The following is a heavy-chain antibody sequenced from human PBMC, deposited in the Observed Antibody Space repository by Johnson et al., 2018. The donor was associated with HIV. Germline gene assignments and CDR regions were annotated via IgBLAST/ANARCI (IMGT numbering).Heavy chain of an antibody. J-gene: IGHJ3*02. CDR3: ARDRPPRYYEDSSGYDAFDI. D-gene: IGHD3-22*01. CDR1: GFTVSSNY. V-gene: IGHV3-53*01. CDR2: IYSGGTI. Sequence: VQLVESGGGLIQPGGSLRLSCAASGFTVSSNYMSWVRQAPGKGLEWVSVIYSGGTIYYADSVKGRFTISRDNAKTSLDLQMNSLRAEDTAVYYCARDRPPRYYEDSSGYDAFDIWGQGTMVTVSS.